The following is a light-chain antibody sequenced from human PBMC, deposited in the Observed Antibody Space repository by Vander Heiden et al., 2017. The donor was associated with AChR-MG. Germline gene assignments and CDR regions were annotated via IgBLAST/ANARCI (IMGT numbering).Light chain of an antibody. V-gene: IGKV3-15*01. Sequence: TQFPATLSASLGDRLTLSCRASEHIGYSLSWYQQKPGRAPRLLMYGTATKVAGIPDRFSGSRSGTDFTLTISSLQSEDFASYYCQQYNLWPPYTFGQGTKVE. J-gene: IGKJ1*01. CDR2: GTA. CDR1: EHIGYS. CDR3: QQYNLWPPYT.